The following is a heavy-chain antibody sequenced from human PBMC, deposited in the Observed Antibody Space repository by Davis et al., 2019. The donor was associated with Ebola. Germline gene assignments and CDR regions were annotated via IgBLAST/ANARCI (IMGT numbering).Heavy chain of an antibody. D-gene: IGHD3-22*01. J-gene: IGHJ6*02. CDR3: ARGGDQLVPRSFYYTLDV. CDR2: INTDGSTT. Sequence: GESLKISCTASGFRFSNFWLHWVRQVPGKGLVWVSRINTDGSTTIYADSVKGRFTISGDNAKNTLYLQVNSLRGDDTAVYYCARGGDQLVPRSFYYTLDVWGQGTTVTVSS. V-gene: IGHV3-74*01. CDR1: GFRFSNFW.